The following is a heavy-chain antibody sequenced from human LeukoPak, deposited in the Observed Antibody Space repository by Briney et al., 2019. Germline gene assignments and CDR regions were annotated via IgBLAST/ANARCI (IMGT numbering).Heavy chain of an antibody. V-gene: IGHV4-34*01. J-gene: IGHJ4*02. CDR3: ASLSGLIDY. Sequence: PSETLSLTCAVYGGSFSGYYWSWIRQPPGKGLEWIGEINHSGSTNYNPSLKSRVTISVDTSKNLFSLKLSSVTAADTAVYYCASLSGLIDYWGQGTLVTVSS. CDR1: GGSFSGYY. CDR2: INHSGST. D-gene: IGHD2-15*01.